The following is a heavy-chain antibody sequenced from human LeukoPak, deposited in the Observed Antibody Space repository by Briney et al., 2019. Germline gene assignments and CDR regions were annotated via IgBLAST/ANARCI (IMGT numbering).Heavy chain of an antibody. CDR2: IYYSGST. CDR1: GGSISSNY. D-gene: IGHD6-6*01. V-gene: IGHV4-59*01. Sequence: KTSETLSLTCTVSGGSISSNYWGWIGQPPGKGREGSGYIYYSGSTNYNPSLTSRGTISVDTSKNQFSLKLSSVTPAGTDVDYCAREALAARREVYFDYWGQGTLVTVSS. J-gene: IGHJ4*02. CDR3: AREALAARREVYFDY.